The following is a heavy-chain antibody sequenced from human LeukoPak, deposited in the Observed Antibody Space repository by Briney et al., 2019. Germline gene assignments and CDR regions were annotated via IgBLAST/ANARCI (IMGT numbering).Heavy chain of an antibody. CDR1: GFTFSSYA. Sequence: GGSLRLSCAASGFTFSSYAMHWVRQAPGKGLEWVAVISYDGSNKYYADSVKGRFTISRDNSKNTLYPQMNSLRAEDTAVYYCARAKQLVQDAFDIWGQGTMVTVSS. CDR2: ISYDGSNK. D-gene: IGHD6-6*01. CDR3: ARAKQLVQDAFDI. J-gene: IGHJ3*02. V-gene: IGHV3-30*01.